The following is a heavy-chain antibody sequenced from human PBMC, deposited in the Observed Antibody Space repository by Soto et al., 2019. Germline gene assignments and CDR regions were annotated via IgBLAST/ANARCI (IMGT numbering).Heavy chain of an antibody. D-gene: IGHD4-4*01. V-gene: IGHV3-53*01. Sequence: GGSLRLSCAASGFTVSSNYMSWVRQAPGKGLEWVSVIYSGGSTYYADSVKGRFTISRDNSKNTLYLQMNSLRAEDTAVYYCARESGGYSNYSYYYYGMDVWGQGTTVTVSS. CDR2: IYSGGST. J-gene: IGHJ6*02. CDR3: ARESGGYSNYSYYYYGMDV. CDR1: GFTVSSNY.